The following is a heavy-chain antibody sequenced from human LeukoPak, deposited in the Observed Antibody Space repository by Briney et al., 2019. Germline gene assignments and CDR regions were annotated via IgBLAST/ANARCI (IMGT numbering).Heavy chain of an antibody. CDR2: ISGSGGST. Sequence: SGGSLRLSCAASGFTFSTYVMSWVRQAPGKALEWVSAISGSGGSTYYADSVKGRFTISRDNSKNTLYLQMNSLGADDTAVYYCAKGNWRYFDYWGQGTLVTVSS. CDR3: AKGNWRYFDY. J-gene: IGHJ4*02. V-gene: IGHV3-23*01. CDR1: GFTFSTYV. D-gene: IGHD1-1*01.